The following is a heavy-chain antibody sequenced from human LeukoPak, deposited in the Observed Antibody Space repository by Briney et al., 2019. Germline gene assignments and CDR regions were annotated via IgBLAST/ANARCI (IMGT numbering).Heavy chain of an antibody. CDR1: GGSINNYY. J-gene: IGHJ5*02. Sequence: SETLSLTCTVSGGSINNYYWSWIRQPPGKGLEWIGYIHYSGSTNYNPSLKSRVTISVDTSKNQFSLKLSSVTAADTAVYYCARAPTGTGGWNWFDPWGQGTLVTVSS. CDR3: ARAPTGTGGWNWFDP. D-gene: IGHD1-1*01. CDR2: IHYSGST. V-gene: IGHV4-59*01.